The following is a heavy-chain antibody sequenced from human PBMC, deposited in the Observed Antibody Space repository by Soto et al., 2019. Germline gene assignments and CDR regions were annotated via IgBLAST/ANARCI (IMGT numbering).Heavy chain of an antibody. CDR3: ARDLAAPDPSFDY. Sequence: VQLVESGGGVVQPGRSLRLSCAASGFTFSSYAMHWVRQAPGKGLEWVANIKQDGSEKYYVDSVKGRFTISRDNAKNSLYLQMNSLRAEDTAVYYCARDLAAPDPSFDYWGQGTLVTVSS. CDR1: GFTFSSYA. J-gene: IGHJ4*02. CDR2: IKQDGSEK. V-gene: IGHV3-7*03. D-gene: IGHD6-6*01.